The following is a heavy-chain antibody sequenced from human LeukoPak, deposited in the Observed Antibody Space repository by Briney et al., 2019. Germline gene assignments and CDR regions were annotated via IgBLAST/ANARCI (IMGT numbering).Heavy chain of an antibody. V-gene: IGHV4-59*08. J-gene: IGHJ3*02. D-gene: IGHD2-15*01. Sequence: PSETLSLTCTVSGGSISSYYWSWIRQPPGKGLEWIGYIYYSGSTNYNPSLKSRVTISVDTSKNQFSLKLSSVTAADTAVYYCARLSLLDAFDNWGQGTMVTVSS. CDR3: ARLSLLDAFDN. CDR1: GGSISSYY. CDR2: IYYSGST.